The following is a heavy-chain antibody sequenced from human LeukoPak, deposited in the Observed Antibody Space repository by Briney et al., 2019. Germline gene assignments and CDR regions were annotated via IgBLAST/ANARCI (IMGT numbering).Heavy chain of an antibody. CDR3: AKGSHFDY. CDR1: GFPFSSFA. Sequence: GGSLRLSCAASGFPFSSFAMSWVRQAPGKGLEWVSTISSTGGSTYYADSVKGRLTISRDNSKNTLYLQMNSLRAEDTAVYYCAKGSHFDYWGQGTLVTVSS. CDR2: ISSTGGST. J-gene: IGHJ4*02. D-gene: IGHD3-10*01. V-gene: IGHV3-23*01.